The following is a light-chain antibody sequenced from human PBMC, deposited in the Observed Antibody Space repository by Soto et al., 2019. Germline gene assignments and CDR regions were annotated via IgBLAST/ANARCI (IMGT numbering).Light chain of an antibody. CDR1: QDIGTF. CDR2: AAS. J-gene: IGKJ4*01. V-gene: IGKV1-27*01. CDR3: QRYNSVFSLT. Sequence: DIQMTHSPSSLSASVVDRVTITCRASQDIGTFLAWYQQKPGKVPKLLIFAASTLQSGVPSRFSGSGSRTDFTLAISSLQPEDVATYYCQRYNSVFSLTFGGGTKVDIK.